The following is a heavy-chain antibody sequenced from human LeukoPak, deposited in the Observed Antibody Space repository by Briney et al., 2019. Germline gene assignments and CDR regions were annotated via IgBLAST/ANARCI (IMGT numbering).Heavy chain of an antibody. D-gene: IGHD1-26*01. V-gene: IGHV1-2*06. Sequence: ASVKVSCKASGYTFTGYYMHWVRQAPGQGLERMGRINPNSGGTNYAQKFQGRVTMTRDTSISTAHMELSRLRSDDTAVYYCARGNQLLGNDPWGQGTLVTVSS. CDR1: GYTFTGYY. CDR3: ARGNQLLGNDP. CDR2: INPNSGGT. J-gene: IGHJ5*02.